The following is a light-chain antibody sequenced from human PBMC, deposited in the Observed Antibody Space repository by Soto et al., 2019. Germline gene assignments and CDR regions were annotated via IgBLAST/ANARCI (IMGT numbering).Light chain of an antibody. Sequence: EIVMTQSPATLSVSPGERATLSCRTSESIGSNLSWYHQKPVAPPLLLNYGASFRASGIPARFSGSACATDIPITSSLLPYEDLAVYYCHHYKNWRTFGQGTKVDI. V-gene: IGKV3D-15*03. CDR1: ESIGSN. J-gene: IGKJ1*01. CDR2: GAS. CDR3: HHYKNWRT.